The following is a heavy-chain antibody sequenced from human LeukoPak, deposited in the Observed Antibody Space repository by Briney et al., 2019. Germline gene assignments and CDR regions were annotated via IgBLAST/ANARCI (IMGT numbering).Heavy chain of an antibody. J-gene: IGHJ4*02. Sequence: GGSLRLSCAASGFTFSSYAMHWVRQAPGKGVEYVSAISSYGGSTYYANSVKSRFTISRDNSKNTPYLQKGSLRAEDMAVYYCARGMGMIDFWSGYYPALYSSFDYWGQGTLVTVSS. V-gene: IGHV3-64*01. CDR3: ARGMGMIDFWSGYYPALYSSFDY. CDR2: ISSYGGST. D-gene: IGHD3-3*01. CDR1: GFTFSSYA.